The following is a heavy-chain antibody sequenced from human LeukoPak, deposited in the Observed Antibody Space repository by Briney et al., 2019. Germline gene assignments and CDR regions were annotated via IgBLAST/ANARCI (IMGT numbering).Heavy chain of an antibody. CDR1: GYTFPSYF. J-gene: IGHJ3*02. D-gene: IGHD3-22*01. V-gene: IGHV1-46*01. Sequence: ASVKVSCKASGYTFPSYFMHWVRQAPGQGLEWMGIINPTGGSTTYAQKFQGRVTMTTDTSTSTAYMELRSLRSDDTAVYYCATSIKAAEYYYDSSGYYWAFDIWGQGTMVTVSS. CDR2: INPTGGST. CDR3: ATSIKAAEYYYDSSGYYWAFDI.